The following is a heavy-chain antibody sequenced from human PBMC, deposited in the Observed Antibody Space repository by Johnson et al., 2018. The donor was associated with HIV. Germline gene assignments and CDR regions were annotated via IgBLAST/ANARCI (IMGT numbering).Heavy chain of an antibody. CDR3: AKDGGLSGTNPDAFDI. J-gene: IGHJ3*02. V-gene: IGHV3-11*04. CDR1: GFNFIDYY. Sequence: QVQLVESGGGLVKPGGSLRLSCAASGFNFIDYYMSWIRQAPGKGLDWVSSISSSGRTKYDADSVKGRFTISRDNDKNSLYLQMSSLRAEDTALYYCAKDGGLSGTNPDAFDIWGQGTMVTVSS. D-gene: IGHD1-26*01. CDR2: ISSSGRTK.